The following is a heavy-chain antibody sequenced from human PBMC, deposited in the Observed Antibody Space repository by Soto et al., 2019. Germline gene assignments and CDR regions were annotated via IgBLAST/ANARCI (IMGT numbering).Heavy chain of an antibody. CDR2: ISGSGGST. V-gene: IGHV3-23*01. CDR3: AKDTPTRYCSSTSCYGRY. CDR1: GFTFSSYA. J-gene: IGHJ4*02. Sequence: GGSLRLSCAASGFTFSSYAMRCVRLSPGKGLEWVSAISGSGGSTYYADSVKVRFTISRDNSKNTLYLQMNSLRAEDTAVYYCAKDTPTRYCSSTSCYGRYWGQGT. D-gene: IGHD2-2*01.